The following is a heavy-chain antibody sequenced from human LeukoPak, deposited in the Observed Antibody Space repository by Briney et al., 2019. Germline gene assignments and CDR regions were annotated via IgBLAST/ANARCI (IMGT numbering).Heavy chain of an antibody. CDR2: ISYSGST. CDR3: ARDQEIEGVEEKPFDT. V-gene: IGHV4-59*12. D-gene: IGHD2/OR15-2a*01. Sequence: SETPSLTCTVSGGSISNYFWTWIRQPPGKGLEWIGYISYSGSTNYNPSLKSRVTISIDTSKNQYSLKLSSVTAADTAVYYCARDQEIEGVEEKPFDTWAKGQWSPSLQ. CDR1: GGSISNYF. J-gene: IGHJ3*02.